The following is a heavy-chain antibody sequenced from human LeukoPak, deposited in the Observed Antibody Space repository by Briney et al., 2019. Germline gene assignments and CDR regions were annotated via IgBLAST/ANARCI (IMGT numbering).Heavy chain of an antibody. CDR2: IYSGGST. J-gene: IGHJ4*02. CDR1: GVTVSSNY. Sequence: HPGGSLRLSCAASGVTVSSNYMSWVRQAPGKGLEWVSVIYSGGSTYYADSVKGRLTISRDNSKNTLYLQMNSLRAEDTAVYYCARERVRRYFDYWGQGTLVTVSS. D-gene: IGHD1-1*01. CDR3: ARERVRRYFDY. V-gene: IGHV3-53*01.